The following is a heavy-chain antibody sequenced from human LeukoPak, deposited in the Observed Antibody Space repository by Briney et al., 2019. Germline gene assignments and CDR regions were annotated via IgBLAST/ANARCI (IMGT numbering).Heavy chain of an antibody. CDR2: INHSGST. J-gene: IGHJ3*02. CDR1: GGSFSTYY. D-gene: IGHD4-17*01. V-gene: IGHV4-34*01. Sequence: SETLSVTCAVYGGSFSTYYWSWIRQPPGKGLEWIGEINHSGSTNYIPSLKSRVTISVDTSKNQFSLKMNSVTAADTAVYYCARADYGDYVESHAFDIWGQGTMVTVSS. CDR3: ARADYGDYVESHAFDI.